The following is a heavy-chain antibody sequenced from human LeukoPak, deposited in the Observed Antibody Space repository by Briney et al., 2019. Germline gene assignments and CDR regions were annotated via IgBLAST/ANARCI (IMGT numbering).Heavy chain of an antibody. J-gene: IGHJ4*02. V-gene: IGHV4-39*01. CDR1: GGSISSSSYY. D-gene: IGHD1-26*01. CDR2: IYYSGST. Sequence: SETLSLNCTVSGGSISSSSYYWGWIRQPPGKGLEWIGSIYYSGSTYYNPSLKSRVTISVDTSKNQFSLKLSSVTAADTAVYYCARHRGGSSGKPFDYWGQGTLVTVSS. CDR3: ARHRGGSSGKPFDY.